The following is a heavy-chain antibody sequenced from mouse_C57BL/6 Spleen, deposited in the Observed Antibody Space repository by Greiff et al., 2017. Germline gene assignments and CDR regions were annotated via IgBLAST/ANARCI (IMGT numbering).Heavy chain of an antibody. V-gene: IGHV1-82*01. D-gene: IGHD4-1*01. J-gene: IGHJ4*01. CDR3: ARPSNWDYYAMDY. CDR1: GYAFSSSW. CDR2: IYPGDGDT. Sequence: QVQLQQSGPELVKPGASVKISCKASGYAFSSSWMTWVKQRPGTGLEWIGRIYPGDGDTNYNGKFKGKATLTADKSSSTAYMQLSSLTSEDSAVYFCARPSNWDYYAMDYWGQGTSVTVSS.